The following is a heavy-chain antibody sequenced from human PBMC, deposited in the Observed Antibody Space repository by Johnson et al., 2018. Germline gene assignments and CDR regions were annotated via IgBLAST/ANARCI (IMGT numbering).Heavy chain of an antibody. V-gene: IGHV4-34*01. Sequence: QVQLQQWGAGLLKPSETLSLTCAVYGGSFSGYYWSWIRQPPGKGLEWIGEINHSGSTNYNPSLKSRVTLTVDTSKNQCSLKRSPVTAADTAVYFCARDPLAGYDSRAGAFDIWGQGTMVTVSS. CDR2: INHSGST. J-gene: IGHJ3*02. D-gene: IGHD3-22*01. CDR1: GGSFSGYY. CDR3: ARDPLAGYDSRAGAFDI.